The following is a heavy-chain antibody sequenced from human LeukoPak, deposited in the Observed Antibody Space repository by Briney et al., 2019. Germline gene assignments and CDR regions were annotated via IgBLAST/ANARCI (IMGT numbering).Heavy chain of an antibody. Sequence: GGSLRLSCAASGFTFDDYGMSWVRQAPGKGLEWVSGINWNGGSTGYADSAKGRFTISRDNAKNSLYLQMNSLRAEDTALHYCARDSGSSDAFDIWGQGTMVIVSS. D-gene: IGHD1-26*01. CDR2: INWNGGST. CDR3: ARDSGSSDAFDI. CDR1: GFTFDDYG. J-gene: IGHJ3*02. V-gene: IGHV3-20*04.